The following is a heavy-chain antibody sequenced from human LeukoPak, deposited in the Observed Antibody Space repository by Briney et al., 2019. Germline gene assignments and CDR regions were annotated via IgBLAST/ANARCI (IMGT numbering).Heavy chain of an antibody. CDR2: ISDSGGTT. D-gene: IGHD6-13*01. CDR1: GFTFTNIA. Sequence: GGSLRLSCAASGFTFTNIAMSWVRQAPGKGLEWVSLISDSGGTTYYADSVKGRFTISRGNSKNTLYLQMNSLRAEDTSVYYCAKTVPSSWYYFDYWGQGTLVTVSS. J-gene: IGHJ4*02. CDR3: AKTVPSSWYYFDY. V-gene: IGHV3-23*01.